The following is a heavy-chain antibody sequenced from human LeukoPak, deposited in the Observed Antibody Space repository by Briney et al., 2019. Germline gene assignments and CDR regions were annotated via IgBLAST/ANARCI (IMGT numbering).Heavy chain of an antibody. V-gene: IGHV3-74*01. D-gene: IGHD6-13*01. CDR2: INSDGSST. Sequence: GGSLRLSCAASGFTFSSYWMHWVRQAPGKGLVWVSRINSDGSSTSYADSVKGRFTISRDNAKNTLYLQMNSLRAEDTAVYYCAREVGQYSSSWYGLAFDIWGQGTMVTVSS. CDR1: GFTFSSYW. J-gene: IGHJ3*02. CDR3: AREVGQYSSSWYGLAFDI.